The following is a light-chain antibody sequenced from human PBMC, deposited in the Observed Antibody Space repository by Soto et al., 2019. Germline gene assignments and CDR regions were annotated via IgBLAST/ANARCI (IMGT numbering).Light chain of an antibody. Sequence: DIQMTQSPSTLSASVGDRVTITCRASQSISTWLAWYQQKPGKAPKLLINKASNLEGWVPSRFSGSGSGTEFTITINSLQPDDFATYYCQQYNTYPLSFGGVTTVEIK. J-gene: IGKJ4*01. CDR2: KAS. CDR1: QSISTW. V-gene: IGKV1-5*03. CDR3: QQYNTYPLS.